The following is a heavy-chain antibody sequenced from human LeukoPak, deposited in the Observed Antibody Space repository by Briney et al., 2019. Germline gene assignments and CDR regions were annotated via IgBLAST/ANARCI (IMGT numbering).Heavy chain of an antibody. CDR2: MNPNSGNT. Sequence: ASVKVSCKASGYTFTSYDINWVRQATGQGLEWVGWMNPNSGNTGYAQKFQGRVTITRNTSISTAYMELSSLRSEDTAVYYCARGRKTGIAAAGTDYWGQGTLVTVSS. J-gene: IGHJ4*02. V-gene: IGHV1-8*03. CDR3: ARGRKTGIAAAGTDY. D-gene: IGHD6-13*01. CDR1: GYTFTSYD.